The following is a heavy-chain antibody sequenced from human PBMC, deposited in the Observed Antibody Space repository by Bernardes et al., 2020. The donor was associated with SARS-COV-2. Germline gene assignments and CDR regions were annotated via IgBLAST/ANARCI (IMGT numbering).Heavy chain of an antibody. Sequence: GGSLRLSCAASGFTFSSYGMHWVRQAPGKGLEWVAGISYDGSNKYYADSVKGRFTISRDNTKNTLYLQMNSLSAEDTAVYSCANTVTAMVSYFAYWGHVTLFAVSS. D-gene: IGHD5-18*01. J-gene: IGHJ4*01. CDR3: ANTVTAMVSYFAY. V-gene: IGHV3-30*18. CDR1: GFTFSSYG. CDR2: ISYDGSNK.